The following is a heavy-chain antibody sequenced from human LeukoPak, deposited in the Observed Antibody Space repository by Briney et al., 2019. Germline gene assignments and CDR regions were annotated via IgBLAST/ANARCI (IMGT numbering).Heavy chain of an antibody. CDR2: VTYDGSKA. D-gene: IGHD3-9*01. J-gene: IGHJ6*02. CDR1: GFTFRNYG. V-gene: IGHV3-30*03. Sequence: GGSLRLSCAASGFTFRNYGMHWVRQVPGKGLEWLGVVTYDGSKAFYADSVKGRLTISRDNSKNTLYLQMNSLRAEDTAVYYCARQYYDILTGNYYYYGMDVWGQGTTVTVSS. CDR3: ARQYYDILTGNYYYYGMDV.